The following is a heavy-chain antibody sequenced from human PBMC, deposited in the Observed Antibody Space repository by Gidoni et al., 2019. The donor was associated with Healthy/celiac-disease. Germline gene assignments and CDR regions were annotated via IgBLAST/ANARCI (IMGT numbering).Heavy chain of an antibody. J-gene: IGHJ6*02. CDR1: GGTFSSYA. CDR3: ASSDNSGSYYVVGPDYYDYGMDV. D-gene: IGHD1-26*01. CDR2: IIPIFGTA. Sequence: KKPGSSVKVSCKASGGTFSSYAISWVRQAPGQGLEWMGGIIPIFGTANYAQKFQGRVTITADESTSTAYMELSSLRSEDTAVYYCASSDNSGSYYVVGPDYYDYGMDVWGQGTTVTVSS. V-gene: IGHV1-69*01.